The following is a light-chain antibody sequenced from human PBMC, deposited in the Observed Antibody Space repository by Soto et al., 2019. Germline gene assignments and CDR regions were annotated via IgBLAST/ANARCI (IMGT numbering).Light chain of an antibody. Sequence: DIQMTQSPSTLSASVGDRVTITCRASQSISSWLAWYQQKPGKAPKLLIYDASSLESGVPSRFSGSGSGTEFTLTISSLQPDDFATYYCQQYNSFTWTFGQGTKVE. CDR2: DAS. CDR3: QQYNSFTWT. CDR1: QSISSW. V-gene: IGKV1-5*01. J-gene: IGKJ1*01.